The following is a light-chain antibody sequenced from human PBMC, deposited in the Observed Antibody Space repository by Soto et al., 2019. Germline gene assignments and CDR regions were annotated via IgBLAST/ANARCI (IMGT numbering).Light chain of an antibody. CDR3: QQYYSLPYT. CDR1: QSVLYTSNNKNY. J-gene: IGKJ2*01. V-gene: IGKV4-1*01. CDR2: WAS. Sequence: DIVMTQSPDSLAVSLGERATINCKSSQSVLYTSNNKNYLVWYQQKPGQPPKMLIYWASTRESGGPDRFSGSVSGTDFTLTISSLQAEDVAVYYCQQYYSLPYTFGQGTKLEIK.